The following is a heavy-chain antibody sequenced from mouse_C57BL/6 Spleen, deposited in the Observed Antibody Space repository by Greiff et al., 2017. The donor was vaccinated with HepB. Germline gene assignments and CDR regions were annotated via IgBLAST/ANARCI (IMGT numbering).Heavy chain of an antibody. CDR3: ARDGGPFAY. CDR1: GFTFSSYA. Sequence: EVQLQESGGGLVKPGGSLKLSCAASGFTFSSYAMSWVRQTPEKRLEWVATISDGGSYTYYPDNVKGRFTISRDNAKNNLYLQMSHLKSEDTAMYYCARDGGPFAYWGQGTLVTVSA. CDR2: ISDGGSYT. V-gene: IGHV5-4*01. J-gene: IGHJ3*01.